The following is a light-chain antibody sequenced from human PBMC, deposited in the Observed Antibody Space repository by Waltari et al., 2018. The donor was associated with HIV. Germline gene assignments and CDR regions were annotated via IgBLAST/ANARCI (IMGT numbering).Light chain of an antibody. J-gene: IGLJ2*01. CDR3: CSYASSTTLDV. CDR2: EVS. Sequence: QSALTHPASVSGSPGQPITISCTGTSSDFGGSNSVSWYQQHPGKAPKLLIYEVSNRPSGISNRFSGSKSGNTASLTISGLQAEDEADYYCCSYASSTTLDVFGGGTKLTVL. CDR1: SSDFGGSNS. V-gene: IGLV2-14*01.